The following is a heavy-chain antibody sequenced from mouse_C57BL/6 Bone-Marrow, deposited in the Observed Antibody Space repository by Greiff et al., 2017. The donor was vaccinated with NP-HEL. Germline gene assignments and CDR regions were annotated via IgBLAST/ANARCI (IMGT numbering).Heavy chain of an antibody. J-gene: IGHJ2*01. Sequence: EVKLVESGGGLVKPGGSLKLSCAASGFTFSSYTMSWVRQTPEKRLEWVATISGGGGNTYYPDSVKGRFTISRDNAKNTLYLQMSSLRSEDTALCYCARLDYYGSGRYYFDYWGQGTTLTVSS. CDR3: ARLDYYGSGRYYFDY. V-gene: IGHV5-9*01. CDR1: GFTFSSYT. D-gene: IGHD1-1*01. CDR2: ISGGGGNT.